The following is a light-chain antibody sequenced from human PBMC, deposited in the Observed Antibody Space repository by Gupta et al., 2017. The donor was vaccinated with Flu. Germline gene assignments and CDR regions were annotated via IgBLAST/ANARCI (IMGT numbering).Light chain of an antibody. CDR2: GNS. Sequence: TISCTGSSSNIGEGYDVHWYQQRPGTAPNLLIYGNSNRHAGGPDRVSGSKSGTSAALAITGLQAEEEADYYCQSYDRSRSVSKVFGGGTKLTVL. CDR1: SSNIGEGYD. V-gene: IGLV1-40*01. J-gene: IGLJ3*02. CDR3: QSYDRSRSVSKV.